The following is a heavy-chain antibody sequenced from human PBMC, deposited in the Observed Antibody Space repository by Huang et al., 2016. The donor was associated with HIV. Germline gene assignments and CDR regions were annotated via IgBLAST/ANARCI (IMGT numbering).Heavy chain of an antibody. Sequence: QVRLVESGGGVVQPGASLTLSCSAFGFPFSAYVMDWVRQATGKVLVWVSFIRYEGNNDYLIGSVKGRFTISRDNSNNTLYVRLHSLRSEATPGYSGLKARGSSSASSSFDVWCHGTPVIVS. D-gene: IGHD6-13*01. CDR1: GFPFSAYV. CDR3: LKARGSSSASSSFDV. J-gene: IGHJ3*01. CDR2: IRYEGNND. V-gene: IGHV3-30*02.